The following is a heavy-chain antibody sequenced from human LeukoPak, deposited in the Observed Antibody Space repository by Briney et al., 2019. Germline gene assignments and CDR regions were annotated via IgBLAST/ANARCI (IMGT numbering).Heavy chain of an antibody. CDR1: GFTFSSYA. D-gene: IGHD6-13*01. J-gene: IGHJ6*03. CDR2: ISGSGGST. V-gene: IGHV3-23*01. CDR3: AKRYGSSWYHRTYYYYYMDV. Sequence: GGSLRLPCAASGFTFSSYAMSWVRQAPGKGLEWVSAISGSGGSTYYADSVKGRFTISGDNSKNTLYLQMNSLRAEDTAVYYCAKRYGSSWYHRTYYYYYMDVWGKGTTVTVSS.